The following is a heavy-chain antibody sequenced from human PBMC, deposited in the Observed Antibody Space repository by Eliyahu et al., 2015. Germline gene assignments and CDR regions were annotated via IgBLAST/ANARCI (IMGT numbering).Heavy chain of an antibody. CDR1: GFTFGNYV. CDR3: GSDGSY. V-gene: IGHV3-30*14. J-gene: IGHJ4*02. CDR2: ISYDGNKK. Sequence: QVQLVESGGGVXQPGKSXRXSXAASGFTFGNYVLHWVRQAPGKGLEWVAVISYDGNKKYYEESVKSRFTISRDNSRNTLYLQMNSLRAEDTAVYYCGSDGSYWGRGTLVTVSS. D-gene: IGHD3-10*01.